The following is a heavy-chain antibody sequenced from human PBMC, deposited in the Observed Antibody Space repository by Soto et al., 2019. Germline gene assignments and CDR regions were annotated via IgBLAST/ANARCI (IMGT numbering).Heavy chain of an antibody. CDR1: GYTFTSYG. J-gene: IGHJ6*02. CDR2: ISAYNGNT. V-gene: IGHV1-18*01. Sequence: ASVKVSFKASGYTFTSYGISWVRQAPGQGLEWMGWISAYNGNTNYAQKLQGRVTMTTDTSTSTAYMELRSLRPDDTAVYYCASNAAAFHSYLRSYYYGMYFWGQGSTVTVSS. CDR3: ASNAAAFHSYLRSYYYGMYF. D-gene: IGHD6-13*01.